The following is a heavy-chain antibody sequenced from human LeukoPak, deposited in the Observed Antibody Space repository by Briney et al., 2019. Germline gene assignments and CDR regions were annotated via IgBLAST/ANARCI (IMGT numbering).Heavy chain of an antibody. V-gene: IGHV1-18*01. CDR3: ARDVGCSSTSCSHFDY. Sequence: ASVKVSCKASGYTFTSYGISWVRQAPGQGLEWMGWISAYNGNTNYAQKLQGRVTMTTDTSTSTAYMELRSLGSDDTAVHYCARDVGCSSTSCSHFDYWGQGTLVTVSS. CDR1: GYTFTSYG. J-gene: IGHJ4*02. CDR2: ISAYNGNT. D-gene: IGHD2-2*01.